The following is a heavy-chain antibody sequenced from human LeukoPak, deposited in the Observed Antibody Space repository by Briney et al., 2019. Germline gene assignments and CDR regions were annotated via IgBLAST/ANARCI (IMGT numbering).Heavy chain of an antibody. CDR1: GFTFSSYA. D-gene: IGHD2-15*01. CDR3: AKVTETEVGYCSGGSCSFPGYYYYGMDV. Sequence: PGGSLRLSCAASGFTFSSYAMSWVRQAPGKGLEWVSAISGSGGSTYYADSVKGRFTISGDNSKNTLYLQMNSLRAEDTAVYYCAKVTETEVGYCSGGSCSFPGYYYYGMDVWGQGTTVTVSS. V-gene: IGHV3-23*01. CDR2: ISGSGGST. J-gene: IGHJ6*02.